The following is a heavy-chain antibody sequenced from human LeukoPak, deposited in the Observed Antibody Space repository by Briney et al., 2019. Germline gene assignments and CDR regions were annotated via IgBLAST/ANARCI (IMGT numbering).Heavy chain of an antibody. Sequence: GGALRLSCAASGFTFRSYWLTWVRQAPGKGLEGVDKINQDGDKKSCGSSVRGRFTISRDNAKHSLFMQMHSLRAEYTAVYYCARVDEAGDYGSLDYWGQGTLLTVSS. CDR2: INQDGDKK. CDR3: ARVDEAGDYGSLDY. D-gene: IGHD4-17*01. V-gene: IGHV3-7*01. J-gene: IGHJ4*02. CDR1: GFTFRSYW.